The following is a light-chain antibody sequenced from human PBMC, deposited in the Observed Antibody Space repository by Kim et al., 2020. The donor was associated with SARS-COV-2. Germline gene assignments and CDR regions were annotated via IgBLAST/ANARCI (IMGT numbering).Light chain of an antibody. CDR3: QQYGNSPYT. Sequence: EIVLTQSPGTLSVSPGERVTLTCRASQSVSSNYLAWYQQKLGQAPRLLIYGASSRATGIPDRVSGSGSGTDFSLTISRLEPEDFAVYYCQQYGNSPYTFGQGTKLEI. V-gene: IGKV3-20*01. CDR2: GAS. CDR1: QSVSSNY. J-gene: IGKJ2*01.